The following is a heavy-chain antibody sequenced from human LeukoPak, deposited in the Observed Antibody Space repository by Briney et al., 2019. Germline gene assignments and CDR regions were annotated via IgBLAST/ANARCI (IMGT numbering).Heavy chain of an antibody. CDR2: IRYDGSNK. Sequence: GGSLRLSCAASGFTFSSYGMHWVRQAPGKGLEWVAFIRYDGSNKYYADSVKGRFTISRDNANNALNLQINSLRAEDTALYYCARGDGTSSGLYFHYWGQGTLVTVSS. J-gene: IGHJ4*02. V-gene: IGHV3-30*02. CDR3: ARGDGTSSGLYFHY. CDR1: GFTFSSYG. D-gene: IGHD6-6*01.